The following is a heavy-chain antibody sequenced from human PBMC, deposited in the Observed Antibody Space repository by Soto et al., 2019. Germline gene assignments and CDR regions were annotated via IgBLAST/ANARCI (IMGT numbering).Heavy chain of an antibody. CDR1: GGSFSGYY. V-gene: IGHV4-34*01. CDR2: INHSGST. CDR3: ARGRYSSGWYWNDAFDI. D-gene: IGHD6-19*01. Sequence: SETLSLTCAVYGGSFSGYYWSWIRQPPGKGLEWIGEINHSGSTNYNPSLKSRVTISVDTSKNQFSLKLSSVTAADTAVYYCARGRYSSGWYWNDAFDIWGQGTMVTVSS. J-gene: IGHJ3*02.